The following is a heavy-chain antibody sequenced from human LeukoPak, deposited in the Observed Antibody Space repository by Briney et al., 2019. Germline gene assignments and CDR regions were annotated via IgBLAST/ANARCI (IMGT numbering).Heavy chain of an antibody. V-gene: IGHV1-2*02. CDR1: GYTFTGYY. CDR2: INPNSGGT. J-gene: IGHJ4*02. Sequence: ASVKVSCKASGYTFTGYYMHWVRQAPGQGLGWMGWINPNSGGTNYAQKFQGRVTMTRDTSISTAYMELSRLRSDDTAVYYCARVGVRRKGDFDYWGQGTLVTVSS. CDR3: ARVGVRRKGDFDY.